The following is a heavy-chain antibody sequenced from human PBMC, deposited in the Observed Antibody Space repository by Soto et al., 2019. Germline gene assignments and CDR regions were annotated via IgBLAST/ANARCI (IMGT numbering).Heavy chain of an antibody. D-gene: IGHD4-17*01. CDR3: ARGFCGRYGDYAPDH. Sequence: QVQLVQSGAEVKEPGASVKVSCTASGYTFTSYDINWVRQAPGQGLEWMGWMNPNSGNTGYEQKFQGRVPMTRNAPINTAYMELSSLRLEDTAVYYCARGFCGRYGDYAPDHWGLGTLVTVSS. J-gene: IGHJ4*02. CDR1: GYTFTSYD. V-gene: IGHV1-8*01. CDR2: MNPNSGNT.